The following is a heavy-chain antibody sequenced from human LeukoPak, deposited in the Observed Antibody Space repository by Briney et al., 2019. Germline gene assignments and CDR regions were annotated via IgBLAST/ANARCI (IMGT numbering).Heavy chain of an antibody. CDR3: AAPEYCSGGSCYTGGFDY. CDR2: INPSGGST. V-gene: IGHV1-46*01. J-gene: IGHJ4*02. D-gene: IGHD2-15*01. CDR1: GYTFTSYY. Sequence: ASVTVSCKASGYTFTSYYMHWVRQAPGQGLEWMGIINPSGGSTSYAQKFQGRVTMTRDTSTSTVYMELSSLRSEDTAVNYCAAPEYCSGGSCYTGGFDYWGQGTLVTVSS.